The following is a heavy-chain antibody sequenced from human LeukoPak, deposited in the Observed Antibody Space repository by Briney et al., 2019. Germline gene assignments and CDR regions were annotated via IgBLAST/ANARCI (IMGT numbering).Heavy chain of an antibody. CDR3: ARDLGGSGSYETLGGY. CDR2: INAGNGNT. CDR1: GYTFTSYA. D-gene: IGHD1-26*01. V-gene: IGHV1-3*01. Sequence: ASVKVSCKASGYTFTSYAMHWVRQAPGQRLEWMGWINAGNGNTKYSQKFQGRVTITRDTSASTAYMELSSLRSEDTAVYYCARDLGGSGSYETLGGYWGQGTLVSVS. J-gene: IGHJ4*02.